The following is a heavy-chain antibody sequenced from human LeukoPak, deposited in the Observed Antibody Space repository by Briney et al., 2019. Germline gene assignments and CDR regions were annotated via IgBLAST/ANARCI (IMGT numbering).Heavy chain of an antibody. D-gene: IGHD1-26*01. V-gene: IGHV4-39*07. CDR2: IHYSGST. CDR1: GGSISSSSYY. J-gene: IGHJ4*02. Sequence: PSETLSLTCTVSGGSISSSSYYWAWIRQPPGKGLEWIGSIHYSGSTYYNPSLQSRVTISIDTSKNQFSLKLRFVTAADTAVYYCAREGGSYSFFDYWGQGTLVTVSS. CDR3: AREGGSYSFFDY.